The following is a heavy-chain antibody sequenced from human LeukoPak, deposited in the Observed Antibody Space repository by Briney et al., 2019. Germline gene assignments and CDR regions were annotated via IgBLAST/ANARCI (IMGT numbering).Heavy chain of an antibody. V-gene: IGHV4-34*01. CDR1: GGSFNAYY. CDR3: ASHINYDSSGFDS. J-gene: IGHJ4*02. Sequence: KPSETLSLTCAVYGGSFNAYYWNWIRQPPGKGLEWIGEINHSGSTNYNPSLKSRVTISVDTSKNQFSLNLSPLTAADTAVYYCASHINYDSSGFDSWGQGTLVTVSS. D-gene: IGHD3-22*01. CDR2: INHSGST.